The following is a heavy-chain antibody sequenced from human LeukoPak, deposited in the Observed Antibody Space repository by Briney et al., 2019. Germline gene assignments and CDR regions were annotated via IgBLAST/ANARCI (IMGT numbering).Heavy chain of an antibody. D-gene: IGHD2-15*01. Sequence: ASVTVSCKASGYTFTGYYMHWVRQAPGQGLEWMGIINPSDGSTTYTQKFQGRVTMTTDTSTSTVNMELSSLRSEDTAVYYCAPSVRSGGSYYFDYWGQGTLVTVSS. CDR2: INPSDGST. V-gene: IGHV1-46*01. CDR1: GYTFTGYY. CDR3: APSVRSGGSYYFDY. J-gene: IGHJ4*02.